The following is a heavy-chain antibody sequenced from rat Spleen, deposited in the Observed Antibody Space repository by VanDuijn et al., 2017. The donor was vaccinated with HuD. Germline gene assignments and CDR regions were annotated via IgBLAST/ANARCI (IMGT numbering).Heavy chain of an antibody. CDR1: GFTFSDYY. J-gene: IGHJ1*01. Sequence: EVQLVESDGGLVQPGGSLKLSCSASGFTFSDYYMAWVRQATTKGLEWVALISYDGSATYYRDSVKGRLTISRDNAKSTLYLQMDSLRSEDTATYYCTRHPRYNNAHYWYFDFWGPGTMVTVSS. CDR2: ISYDGSAT. V-gene: IGHV5-29*01. CDR3: TRHPRYNNAHYWYFDF. D-gene: IGHD1-5*01.